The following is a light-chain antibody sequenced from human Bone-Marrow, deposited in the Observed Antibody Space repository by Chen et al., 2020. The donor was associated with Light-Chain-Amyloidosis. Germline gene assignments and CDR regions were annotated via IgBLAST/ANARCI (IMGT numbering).Light chain of an antibody. J-gene: IGLJ1*01. CDR2: EVT. Sequence: QSALTQPASVSGSPGQSITISCTGTSSDVGGNNHVSWYQQHPDKAPKLLIYEVTNRPSWVHDRFSGSKSDNTASLTISGLQTEDEADYFCSSYTMTNTLVFGSGTRVTVL. CDR3: SSYTMTNTLV. CDR1: SSDVGGNNH. V-gene: IGLV2-14*01.